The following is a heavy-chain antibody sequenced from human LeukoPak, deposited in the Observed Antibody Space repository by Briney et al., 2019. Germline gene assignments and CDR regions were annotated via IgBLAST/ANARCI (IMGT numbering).Heavy chain of an antibody. CDR1: GGSFSGYY. V-gene: IGHV4-34*01. J-gene: IGHJ4*02. D-gene: IGHD4-17*01. CDR2: INHSGST. CDR3: ANTDYGDYSFDY. Sequence: PSETLSLTCAVYGGSFSGYYWSWIRQPPGKGLEWIGEINHSGSTNYNPSLKSRVTISVDTSKNQFSLKLSSVTAADTAVYYCANTDYGDYSFDYWGQGTLVTVSS.